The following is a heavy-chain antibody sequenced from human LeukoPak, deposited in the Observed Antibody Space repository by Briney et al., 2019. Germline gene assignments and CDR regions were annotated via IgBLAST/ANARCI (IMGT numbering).Heavy chain of an antibody. V-gene: IGHV1-18*04. CDR3: ARRDPAYYTDFDY. J-gene: IGHJ4*02. CDR2: ISAYNGNT. D-gene: IGHD1-26*01. Sequence: ASVKVSCKVSGYTFTDYYMHWVQQAPGQGLEWMGWISAYNGNTNYAQKLQGRVTMTTDTSTSTAYMELRSLRSDDTAVYYCARRDPAYYTDFDYWGQGTLVTVSS. CDR1: GYTFTDYY.